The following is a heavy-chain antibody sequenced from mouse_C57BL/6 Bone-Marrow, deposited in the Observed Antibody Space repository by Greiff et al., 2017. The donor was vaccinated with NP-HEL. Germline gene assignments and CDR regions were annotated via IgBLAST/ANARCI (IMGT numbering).Heavy chain of an antibody. V-gene: IGHV1-76*01. CDR1: GYTFTDYY. D-gene: IGHD2-4*01. Sequence: VQLQQSGAELVRPGASVKLSCKASGYTFTDYYINWVKQRPGQGLGWIARIYPGSGNTYYNEKFKGKATLTAEKSSSTAYLQLSSLTSEDSAVYFCARTDYGYAMDYWGQGTSVTVSS. CDR2: IYPGSGNT. J-gene: IGHJ4*01. CDR3: ARTDYGYAMDY.